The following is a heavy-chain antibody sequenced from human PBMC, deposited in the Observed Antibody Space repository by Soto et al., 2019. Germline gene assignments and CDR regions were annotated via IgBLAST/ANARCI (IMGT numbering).Heavy chain of an antibody. CDR2: IIPILGIA. D-gene: IGHD2-15*01. CDR1: GGTFSSYT. Sequence: SVKVSCKASGGTFSSYTISWVRQAPGQGLEWMGRIIPILGIANYAQKFQGRVTITADKSTSTAYMELSSLRSEDTAVYYCARAKPDVVEVVDDAFDIWGQGTMVTVSS. CDR3: ARAKPDVVEVVDDAFDI. J-gene: IGHJ3*02. V-gene: IGHV1-69*02.